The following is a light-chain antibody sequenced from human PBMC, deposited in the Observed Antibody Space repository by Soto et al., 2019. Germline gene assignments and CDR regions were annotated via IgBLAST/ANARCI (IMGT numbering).Light chain of an antibody. CDR2: DVS. CDR3: SSYTSSSTHVV. J-gene: IGLJ2*01. V-gene: IGLV2-14*01. CDR1: SSDVGGYNY. Sequence: QSVLTQPASVSGSPGQSITISCTGTSSDVGGYNYVSWYQQHPGKAPKLMIYDVSNRPSGVSNRFSGSKSGHTASLPIAGLQAEEEADYYCSSYTSSSTHVVFGGRTQLTFL.